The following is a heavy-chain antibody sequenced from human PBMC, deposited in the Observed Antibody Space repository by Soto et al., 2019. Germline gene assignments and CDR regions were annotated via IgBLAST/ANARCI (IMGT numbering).Heavy chain of an antibody. CDR2: ISHSGRT. J-gene: IGHJ4*02. D-gene: IGHD3-10*01. Sequence: SETLSLTCTVSGASLRSGSYYWSWIRQPPGKGLEWIGYISHSGRTNYDPSLKSRLTMSVDTSQNQFSLQLNSVTAADTAVYYCSYGSSFDYWGRGTLVTVYS. V-gene: IGHV4-61*01. CDR3: SYGSSFDY. CDR1: GASLRSGSYY.